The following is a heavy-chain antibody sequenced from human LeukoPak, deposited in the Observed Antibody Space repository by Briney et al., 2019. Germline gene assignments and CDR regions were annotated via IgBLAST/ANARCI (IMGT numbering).Heavy chain of an antibody. CDR2: INTDGSST. J-gene: IGHJ4*02. Sequence: GGSLRLSCAASGFTFSSYWIHWVRQAPGKGLVWVSRINTDGSSTSYADSVKGRFTISRDNAKNTLYLQMNSLRAEDTAVYFCTTHIVVVTALYYFDYWGQGTLVTVSS. CDR1: GFTFSSYW. D-gene: IGHD2-21*02. CDR3: TTHIVVVTALYYFDY. V-gene: IGHV3-74*01.